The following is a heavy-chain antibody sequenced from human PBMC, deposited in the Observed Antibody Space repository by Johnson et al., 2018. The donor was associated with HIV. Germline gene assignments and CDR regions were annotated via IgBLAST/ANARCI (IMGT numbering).Heavy chain of an antibody. CDR3: ARKGEAFDV. D-gene: IGHD3-10*01. CDR1: GFTLSHYW. V-gene: IGHV3-7*05. J-gene: IGHJ3*01. CDR2: INQDGSER. Sequence: VQLVESGGGLVQPGGSLRLSCVPSGFTLSHYWMSWVRQAPGKGLEWVANINQDGSERYYVDSVKGRFTISRDNAKKSVYLQMSSLKGEDTAIYYCARKGEAFDVWGQGTKVTVSA.